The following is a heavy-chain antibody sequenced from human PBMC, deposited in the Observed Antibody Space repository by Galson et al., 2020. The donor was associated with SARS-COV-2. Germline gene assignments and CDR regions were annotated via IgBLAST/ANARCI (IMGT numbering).Heavy chain of an antibody. Sequence: SETLSLTCAVYGGSFSCYYWSWIRQPPGKGLEWIGEINSSGSTNYNPSLKSRVTISVDTSKNHFSLKLSSVTAADTAVYYCARESRWDLYFDHWGQGTLVTVSS. V-gene: IGHV4-34*01. CDR1: GGSFSCYY. CDR3: ARESRWDLYFDH. J-gene: IGHJ4*02. D-gene: IGHD1-26*01. CDR2: INSSGST.